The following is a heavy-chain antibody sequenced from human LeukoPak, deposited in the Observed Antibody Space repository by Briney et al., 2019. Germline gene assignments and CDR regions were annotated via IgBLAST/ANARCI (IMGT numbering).Heavy chain of an antibody. D-gene: IGHD3-10*01. CDR2: IYNTGST. V-gene: IGHV3-53*01. CDR1: GFTVSRNY. CDR3: AGSGNYYFFDS. J-gene: IGHJ4*02. Sequence: GGSLRLSCAASGFTVSRNYMSWVRQAPGEGLEWVSVIYNTGSTYYADSVKGRFTISRDNSKNTLYLQMNSLRAEDTAVYYCAGSGNYYFFDSWGQGTLVTVSS.